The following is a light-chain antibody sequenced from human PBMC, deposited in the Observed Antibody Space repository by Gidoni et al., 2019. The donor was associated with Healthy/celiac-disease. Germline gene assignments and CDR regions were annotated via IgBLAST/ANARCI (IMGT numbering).Light chain of an antibody. CDR2: DAS. J-gene: IGKJ2*01. V-gene: IGKV3-11*01. CDR1: QSVSSY. Sequence: EILLTQSPATLSLSPGERATLSCRDSQSVSSYLSWYQQKPGQAPRLLIYDASNRATGSPARFSGSGSGTEFTLTISSLETDDFAVYYCQQRSNWPPLYTFGQGTKLEIK. CDR3: QQRSNWPPLYT.